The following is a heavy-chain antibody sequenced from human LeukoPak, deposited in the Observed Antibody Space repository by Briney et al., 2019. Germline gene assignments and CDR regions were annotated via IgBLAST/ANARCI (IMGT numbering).Heavy chain of an antibody. V-gene: IGHV5-51*01. CDR2: IYPGDSDT. J-gene: IGHJ6*02. CDR3: ARVPGGTPGHYYYYYGMDV. Sequence: GESLKISCKGSGYSFTSYWIGWVRQTPGKGLEWMGIIYPGDSDTRYSPSFQGQVTISADKSISTAYLQWSSLKASDTAMYYCARVPGGTPGHYYYYYGMDVWGQGTTVTVSS. CDR1: GYSFTSYW. D-gene: IGHD1-26*01.